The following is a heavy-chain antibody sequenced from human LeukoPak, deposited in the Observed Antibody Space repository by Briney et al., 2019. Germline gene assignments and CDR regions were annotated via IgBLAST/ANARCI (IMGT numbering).Heavy chain of an antibody. D-gene: IGHD6-13*01. CDR3: ARGGGSSSPPNDY. CDR2: ISYDGSNK. V-gene: IGHV3-30*03. CDR1: GFTFSSYG. J-gene: IGHJ4*02. Sequence: GGSLRLSCAASGFTFSSYGMHWVRQAPGKGLEWVAVISYDGSNKYYADSVKGRFTISRDNSKNTLYLQMNSLRAEDTAVYYCARGGGSSSPPNDYWGQGTLVTVSS.